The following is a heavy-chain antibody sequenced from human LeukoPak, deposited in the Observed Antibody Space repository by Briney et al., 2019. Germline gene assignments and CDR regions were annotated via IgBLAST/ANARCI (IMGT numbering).Heavy chain of an antibody. Sequence: GRSLRLSCAASGFTFSNYGMHWVRQAPGKGLEWVSGISTSGGSTYYANSVKGRFTISRDNSKNTLYLQVNSLRAEDTAVYYCAKGSGSYLNWFDPWGQGTLVTVSS. D-gene: IGHD3-10*01. CDR2: ISTSGGST. J-gene: IGHJ5*02. V-gene: IGHV3-23*01. CDR1: GFTFSNYG. CDR3: AKGSGSYLNWFDP.